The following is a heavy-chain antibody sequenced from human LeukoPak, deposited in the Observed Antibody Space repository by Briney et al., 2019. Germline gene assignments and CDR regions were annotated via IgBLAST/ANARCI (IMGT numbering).Heavy chain of an antibody. D-gene: IGHD5-12*01. CDR2: IYTSGST. J-gene: IGHJ4*02. V-gene: IGHV4-4*07. Sequence: PSETLSLTCTVSGGSTRSNYWSWIRQPAGKGLEWIGRIYTSGSTNYNPSLKSRVTMSVDTSKNQFSLKLSSATAADTAVYYCARGDLPPPGSADFDYWGQGTLVTVSS. CDR1: GGSTRSNY. CDR3: ARGDLPPPGSADFDY.